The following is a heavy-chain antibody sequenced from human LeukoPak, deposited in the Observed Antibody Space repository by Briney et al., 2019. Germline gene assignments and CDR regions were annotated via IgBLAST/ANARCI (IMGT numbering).Heavy chain of an antibody. Sequence: ASVKVSCRASGYPFTSYYINWVRQAPGQGLEWMGWISAYNGDTNYAQNFQGRVTMTTDTSTDTAYMELRSLRPDDTAVYYCAREPLKDTAMVTVEAFDIWGQGTMVTVSS. V-gene: IGHV1-18*01. CDR2: ISAYNGDT. CDR1: GYPFTSYY. D-gene: IGHD5-18*01. CDR3: AREPLKDTAMVTVEAFDI. J-gene: IGHJ3*02.